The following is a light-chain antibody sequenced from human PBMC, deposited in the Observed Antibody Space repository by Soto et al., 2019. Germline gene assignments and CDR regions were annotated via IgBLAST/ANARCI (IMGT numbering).Light chain of an antibody. CDR3: HQYYLTPYT. V-gene: IGKV4-1*01. Sequence: DIVMTQSPDCLAVSLGERATINCKSSQSVLYSSNNKNYLAWYQQKPGQPPKLLIYWASTRESGVPDRFSGSGSGTDFTLTISSLQAEDVAVYYCHQYYLTPYTFGQGTKLEIK. J-gene: IGKJ2*01. CDR2: WAS. CDR1: QSVLYSSNNKNY.